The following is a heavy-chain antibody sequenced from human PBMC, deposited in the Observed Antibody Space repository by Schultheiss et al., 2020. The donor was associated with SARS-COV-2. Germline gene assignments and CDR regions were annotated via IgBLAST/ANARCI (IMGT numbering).Heavy chain of an antibody. CDR1: GFTFSSYD. Sequence: GESLKISCAACGFTFSSYDMHWVRQATGKGLEWVSAIGTAGDTYYPGSVKGRFTISRENAKNSLYLQMNSLRAGDTAVYYCARGAYPYWYFDLWGRGTLVTVSS. CDR2: IGTAGDT. J-gene: IGHJ2*01. CDR3: ARGAYPYWYFDL. V-gene: IGHV3-13*01.